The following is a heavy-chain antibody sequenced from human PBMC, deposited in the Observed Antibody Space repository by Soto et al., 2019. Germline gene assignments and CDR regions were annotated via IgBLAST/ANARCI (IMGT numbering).Heavy chain of an antibody. D-gene: IGHD3-10*01. CDR3: VRAMVRGNSYNWFDP. J-gene: IGHJ5*02. CDR1: GCTFISYS. CDR2: ISSSSSYI. V-gene: IGHV3-21*01. Sequence: GGSLRLSCAASGCTFISYSMNWVRQAPGKGLEWVSSISSSSSYIYYADSVKGRFTISRDNAKNSLYLQMNSLRAEDTAVYYCVRAMVRGNSYNWFDPWGQGTLVTVSS.